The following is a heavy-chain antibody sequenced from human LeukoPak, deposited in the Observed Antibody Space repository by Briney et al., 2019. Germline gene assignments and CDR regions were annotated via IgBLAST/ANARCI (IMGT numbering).Heavy chain of an antibody. CDR3: ARDRPLLGAWSWFDP. Sequence: SETLSLTCSVSDYSISSGYYWGWLRPPPGKGLEWIGTIYHSGSIYYNPSLKSRVTISVDTSKNQFSLKLSSVTAADTAVYYCARDRPLLGAWSWFDPWGQGTLVTVSS. J-gene: IGHJ5*02. CDR1: DYSISSGYY. V-gene: IGHV4-38-2*02. CDR2: IYHSGSI. D-gene: IGHD3-3*01.